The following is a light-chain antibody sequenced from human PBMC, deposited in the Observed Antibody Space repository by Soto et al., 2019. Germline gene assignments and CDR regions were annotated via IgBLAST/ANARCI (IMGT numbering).Light chain of an antibody. CDR1: SSDVGDYNY. V-gene: IGLV2-11*01. CDR3: CSYAGSCYV. J-gene: IGLJ1*01. Sequence: QSVLTQPRSVSGSPGQSVTISCTGTSSDVGDYNYVSWYQQHPGKAPKLMIYDVSKRPSGVPDRFSGSKSGNTASLTISGLQAEDDADYYCCSYAGSCYVFGTGTKVTVL. CDR2: DVS.